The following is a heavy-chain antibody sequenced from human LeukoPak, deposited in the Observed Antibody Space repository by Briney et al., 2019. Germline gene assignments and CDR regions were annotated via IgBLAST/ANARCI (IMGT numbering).Heavy chain of an antibody. J-gene: IGHJ4*02. CDR1: GLTFSDYY. D-gene: IGHD3-3*01. CDR2: ISSSGSTI. CDR3: ARDFVLEWFFDY. V-gene: IGHV3-11*04. Sequence: PGGSLRLSCAASGLTFSDYYMSWIRQAPGKGLEWVSYISSSGSTIYYADSVKGRFTISRDNAKNSLYLQMNSLRAEDTAVYYCARDFVLEWFFDYWGQGTLVTVSS.